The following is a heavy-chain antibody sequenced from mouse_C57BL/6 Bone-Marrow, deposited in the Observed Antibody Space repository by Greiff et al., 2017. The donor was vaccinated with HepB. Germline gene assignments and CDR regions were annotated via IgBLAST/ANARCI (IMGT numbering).Heavy chain of an antibody. CDR2: SRNKANDYTT. CDR3: AREGWSPFDY. CDR1: GFTFSDFY. Sequence: EVKLVESGGGLVQSGRSLRLSCATSGFTFSDFYMEWVRQAPGKGLEWIAASRNKANDYTTEYSASVKGRFIVSRDTSQSILYLQMNALRAEDTAIYYCAREGWSPFDYWGQGTTLTVSS. J-gene: IGHJ2*01. V-gene: IGHV7-1*01. D-gene: IGHD1-1*02.